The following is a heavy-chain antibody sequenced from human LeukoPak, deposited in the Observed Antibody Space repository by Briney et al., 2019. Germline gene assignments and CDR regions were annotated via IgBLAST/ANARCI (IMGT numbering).Heavy chain of an antibody. Sequence: ASVKVSCKASGYTFTSYGISWVRQAPGQGLEWMGWISAYNGNTNYAQKLQGRVTMTTDTSTSTAYMELRSLRSDDTAVYYCARGSAESSSVQTFDYWGQGTLVTVSS. D-gene: IGHD6-6*01. CDR2: ISAYNGNT. J-gene: IGHJ4*02. V-gene: IGHV1-18*01. CDR1: GYTFTSYG. CDR3: ARGSAESSSVQTFDY.